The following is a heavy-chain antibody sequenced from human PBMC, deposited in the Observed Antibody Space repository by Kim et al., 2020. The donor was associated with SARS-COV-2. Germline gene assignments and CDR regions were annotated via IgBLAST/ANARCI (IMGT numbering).Heavy chain of an antibody. CDR2: INHSGST. V-gene: IGHV4-34*01. D-gene: IGHD2-2*01. CDR3: ARGRCCSSTSCIRNWFDP. CDR1: GGSFSGYY. Sequence: SETLSLTCAVYGGSFSGYYWSWIRQPPGKGLEWIGEINHSGSTNYNPSLKSRVTISVDTSKNQFSLKLSSVTAADTAVYYCARGRCCSSTSCIRNWFDPWGQGTLVTVSS. J-gene: IGHJ5*02.